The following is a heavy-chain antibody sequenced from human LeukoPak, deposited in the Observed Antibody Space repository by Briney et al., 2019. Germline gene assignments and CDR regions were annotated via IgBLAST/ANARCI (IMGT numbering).Heavy chain of an antibody. J-gene: IGHJ4*02. D-gene: IGHD3-22*01. CDR2: IRYDGSNK. Sequence: GGSLRLSCAASGFTFSSYGMHWVRQAPGKGLEWVAFIRYDGSNKYYAGSVKGRFTISRDDSKNTLYLQMNSLRAEDTAVYYCAKDLGVVNPFDYWGQGTLVTVSS. CDR3: AKDLGVVNPFDY. V-gene: IGHV3-30*02. CDR1: GFTFSSYG.